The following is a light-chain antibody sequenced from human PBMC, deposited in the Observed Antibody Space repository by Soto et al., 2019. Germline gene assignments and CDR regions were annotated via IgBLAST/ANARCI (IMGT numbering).Light chain of an antibody. Sequence: DIQMTQSPSTLSASVGDRVTITCRASQTLSNWLAWYQQKPEKPPKLLIYDASSLESAVPSRFSGSGSGTEFTLTISSLQPDDFATYYCQQYNSYSWTFGQGTKVEIK. J-gene: IGKJ1*01. CDR2: DAS. V-gene: IGKV1-5*01. CDR3: QQYNSYSWT. CDR1: QTLSNW.